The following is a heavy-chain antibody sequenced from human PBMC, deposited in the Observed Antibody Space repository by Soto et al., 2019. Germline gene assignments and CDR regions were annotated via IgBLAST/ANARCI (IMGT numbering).Heavy chain of an antibody. Sequence: PGGSLRLSCSASGFTFRTFAMHWVRQAPGKGLEYVSAISSSGSSSIFADSVKGRFTISRDNSKNTLYLQLGSLRPEDTAVYYCVRGSSSWYDNNWLDPWGQGTLVTVSS. CDR1: GFTFRTFA. CDR2: ISSSGSSS. V-gene: IGHV3-64D*06. CDR3: VRGSSSWYDNNWLDP. D-gene: IGHD6-13*01. J-gene: IGHJ5*02.